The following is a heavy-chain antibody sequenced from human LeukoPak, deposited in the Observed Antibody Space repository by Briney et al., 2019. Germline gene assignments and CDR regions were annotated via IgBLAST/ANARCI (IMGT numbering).Heavy chain of an antibody. CDR3: ARNSQGLSIAALVHYYYMDV. D-gene: IGHD6-6*01. V-gene: IGHV1-18*01. Sequence: GASVKVSCKASGYTFTSYGISWVRQAPGQGLEWMGWISAYNGNTNYAQKLQGRVTMTTDTSTSTAYMELRSLRSDDTAVYYCARNSQGLSIAALVHYYYMDVWGKGTTVTVSS. CDR2: ISAYNGNT. J-gene: IGHJ6*03. CDR1: GYTFTSYG.